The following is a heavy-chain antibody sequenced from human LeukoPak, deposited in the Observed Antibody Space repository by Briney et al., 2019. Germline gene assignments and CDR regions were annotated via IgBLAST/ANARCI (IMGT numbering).Heavy chain of an antibody. CDR1: GGSISSSSYY. CDR2: INHSGST. J-gene: IGHJ4*02. V-gene: IGHV4-39*07. Sequence: SETLSLTCTVSGGSISSSSYYWSWIRQPPGKGLEWIGEINHSGSTNYNPSPKSRVTISVDTSKNQFSLKLSSVTAADTAVYYCASSQTYYYGSGINWGQGTLVTVSS. CDR3: ASSQTYYYGSGIN. D-gene: IGHD3-10*01.